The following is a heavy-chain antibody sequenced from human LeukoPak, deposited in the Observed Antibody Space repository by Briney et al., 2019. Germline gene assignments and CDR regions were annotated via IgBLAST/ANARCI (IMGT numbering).Heavy chain of an antibody. CDR1: GYTFTSYG. Sequence: GASVKVSCKASGYTFTSYGISWVRQAPGQGLEWMGWISAYNGNTNYAQKLQGRVTMTTDTSTSTAYMELRSLRSDDTAVYYCARDPPDYYDSSGYPSLYDYWGQGTLVTVSS. J-gene: IGHJ4*02. CDR2: ISAYNGNT. CDR3: ARDPPDYYDSSGYPSLYDY. D-gene: IGHD3-22*01. V-gene: IGHV1-18*01.